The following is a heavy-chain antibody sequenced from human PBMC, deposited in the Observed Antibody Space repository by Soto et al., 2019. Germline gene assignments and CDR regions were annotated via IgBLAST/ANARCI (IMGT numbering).Heavy chain of an antibody. V-gene: IGHV1-2*02. D-gene: IGHD4-4*01. CDR1: GYAFAGQH. CDR3: ARDLMRTTESFDY. J-gene: IGHJ4*02. Sequence: GASVKVSCKTSGYAFAGQHIHWVRQAPGQGLEWMGWIDPDTGAADSIEKFRGRIVLTRDTSISTAYMELASLTSDDTAVYYCARDLMRTTESFDYWGQGTVVTVPQ. CDR2: IDPDTGAA.